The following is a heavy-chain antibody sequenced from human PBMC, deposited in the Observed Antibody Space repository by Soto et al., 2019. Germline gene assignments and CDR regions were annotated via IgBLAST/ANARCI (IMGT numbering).Heavy chain of an antibody. J-gene: IGHJ1*01. CDR1: GFTFSSYG. CDR3: AKGPCSGGSCYPEYFQH. Sequence: QVQLVESGGGVVQPGRSLRLSCAASGFTFSSYGMHWVRQAPGKGLEWVAVISYDGSNKYYADSVKGRFTISRDNSKNTLYLQMNSLRAEDTAVYYCAKGPCSGGSCYPEYFQHWGQGTLVTVSS. V-gene: IGHV3-30*18. CDR2: ISYDGSNK. D-gene: IGHD2-15*01.